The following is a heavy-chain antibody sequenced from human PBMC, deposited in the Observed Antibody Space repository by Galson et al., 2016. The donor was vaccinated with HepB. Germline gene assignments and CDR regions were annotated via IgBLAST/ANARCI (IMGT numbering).Heavy chain of an antibody. CDR2: IWYNGSQN. CDR1: GFTFSYYG. V-gene: IGHV3-33*01. J-gene: IGHJ6*02. CDR3: AREDQYYYFYGLDV. Sequence: SLRLSCAASGFTFSYYGMHWVRQAPGKGLEWVAVIWYNGSQNYHADSVKGRFTISRDNSKNTLYLQMDSLRAEDTALYYCAREDQYYYFYGLDVWGQGTTVTVSS.